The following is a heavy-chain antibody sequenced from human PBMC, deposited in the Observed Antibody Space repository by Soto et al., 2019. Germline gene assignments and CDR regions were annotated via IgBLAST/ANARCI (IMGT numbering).Heavy chain of an antibody. CDR1: GYSFTSYW. Sequence: EVQLVQSGAEVKKPGESLRISCKGSGYSFTSYWISWLRQMPGKGLEWLGRIDPSDSYTNYSPSFQGHVTISADKSIRTAYLQWSSLKASDTAMYYCARLQAAAGDNDLTFDYWGQGTRVTVSS. CDR3: ARLQAAAGDNDLTFDY. V-gene: IGHV5-10-1*01. J-gene: IGHJ4*02. D-gene: IGHD6-13*01. CDR2: IDPSDSYT.